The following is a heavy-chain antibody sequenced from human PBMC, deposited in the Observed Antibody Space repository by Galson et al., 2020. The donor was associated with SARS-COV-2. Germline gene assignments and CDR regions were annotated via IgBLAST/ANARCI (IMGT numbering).Heavy chain of an antibody. CDR3: ARAVENYYDSNNQGYYFDY. Sequence: GESLKISCAASGFTFSDYYMSWIRQAPGKGLEWVSYISSSSSYTNYADSVKGRFTISRDNAKNSLYLQMNSLRAEDTAVYYCARAVENYYDSNNQGYYFDYWGQGTLVTVSS. CDR2: ISSSSSYT. J-gene: IGHJ4*02. D-gene: IGHD3-22*01. V-gene: IGHV3-11*05. CDR1: GFTFSDYY.